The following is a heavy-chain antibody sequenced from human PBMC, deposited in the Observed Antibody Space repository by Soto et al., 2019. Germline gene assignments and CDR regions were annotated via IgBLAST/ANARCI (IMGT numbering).Heavy chain of an antibody. CDR3: ASLSIAARRSHYYYYGMDV. D-gene: IGHD6-6*01. V-gene: IGHV4-4*02. Sequence: QVQLQESGPGLVKPSGTLSLTCAVSGGSISSSNWWSWVRQPPGKGLEWIGEIYHSGSTNYNPSPNSRVTISVDKSKNQFSLKLSSVPAADTAVYYCASLSIAARRSHYYYYGMDVWGQGTKVTVSS. CDR1: GGSISSSNW. CDR2: IYHSGST. J-gene: IGHJ6*02.